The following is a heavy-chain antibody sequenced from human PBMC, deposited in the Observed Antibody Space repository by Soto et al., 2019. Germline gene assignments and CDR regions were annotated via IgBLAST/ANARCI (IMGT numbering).Heavy chain of an antibody. D-gene: IGHD2-21*02. Sequence: ASVKVSCKASGYTFTSYDINWVRQATGQGLEWMGWMNPNSGNTGYAQKFQGRVTMTRNTSISTAYMELSRLRSDDTAVYYCARDGNRNCGGDCYHFDYWGQGTLVTVSS. CDR1: GYTFTSYD. CDR3: ARDGNRNCGGDCYHFDY. V-gene: IGHV1-8*01. CDR2: MNPNSGNT. J-gene: IGHJ4*02.